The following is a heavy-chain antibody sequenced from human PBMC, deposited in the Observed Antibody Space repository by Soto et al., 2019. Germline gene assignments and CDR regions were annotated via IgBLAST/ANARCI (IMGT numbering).Heavy chain of an antibody. CDR3: AKRYSSSWSYYYYGMDV. J-gene: IGHJ6*02. Sequence: GGSLRLSCAASGFTFSSYAMSWVRQAPGKGLEWVSAISGGGGSTYYADSVKGRFTISRDNSKNTLYLQMNSLRAEDTAVYYCAKRYSSSWSYYYYGMDVWGQGTTVTVSS. CDR2: ISGGGGST. D-gene: IGHD6-13*01. CDR1: GFTFSSYA. V-gene: IGHV3-23*01.